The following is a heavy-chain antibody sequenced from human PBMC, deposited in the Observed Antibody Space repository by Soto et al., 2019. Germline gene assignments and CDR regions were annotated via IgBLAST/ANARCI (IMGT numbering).Heavy chain of an antibody. CDR2: IYYSGST. CDR3: ARARGSSWYNWFDP. V-gene: IGHV4-59*01. D-gene: IGHD6-13*01. Sequence: KPSETLSLTCTVSGGSISSYYWSWIRQPPGKGLEWIGYIYYSGSTNYNPSLKSRVTISVDTSKNQFSLKLSSVTAADTAVYYCARARGSSWYNWFDPWGQGTLVTVSS. CDR1: GGSISSYY. J-gene: IGHJ5*02.